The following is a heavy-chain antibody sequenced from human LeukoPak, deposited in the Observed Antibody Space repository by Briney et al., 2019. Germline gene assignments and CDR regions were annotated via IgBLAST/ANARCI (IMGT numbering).Heavy chain of an antibody. CDR1: GGSISSSSYY. D-gene: IGHD4-11*01. CDR3: AREGTTVANWFDP. V-gene: IGHV4-39*07. CDR2: IHYSGST. Sequence: SETLSLTCTVSGGSISSSSYYWGWIRQPPGKGLEWIGSIHYSGSTNYNPSLKSRVIISVDTSKNQFSLKLSSVTAADTAVYYCAREGTTVANWFDPWGQGTLVTVSS. J-gene: IGHJ5*02.